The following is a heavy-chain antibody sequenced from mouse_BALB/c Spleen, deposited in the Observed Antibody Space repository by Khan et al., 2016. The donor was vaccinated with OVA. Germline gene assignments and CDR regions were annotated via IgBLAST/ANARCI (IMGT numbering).Heavy chain of an antibody. CDR2: INTYTGEP. J-gene: IGHJ1*01. V-gene: IGHV9-3-1*01. CDR1: GYTFTNHA. Sequence: QIQLVQSGPELKKPGETVKISCKASGYTFTNHAMNWVKQATGKGLKWMGWINTYTGEPTSSDDFKGRFAISLETSASTAYLQINNLKNEDTATSFCARGYCYFGVWGAVTTVTVST. CDR3: ARGYCYFGV.